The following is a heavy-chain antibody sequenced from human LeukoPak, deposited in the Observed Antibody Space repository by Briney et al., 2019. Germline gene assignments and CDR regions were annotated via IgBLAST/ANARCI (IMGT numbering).Heavy chain of an antibody. V-gene: IGHV4-38-2*02. D-gene: IGHD5-12*01. Sequence: SVTLSLTCTVSGYSISSGYYWGWIRQPPGKGLEWIGSIYHSGSTYYNSSLKSRVTISVDTSKNQFSLKLNSVTAADTAVYYCARVATTPYYYMDVWGKGTTVTVSS. CDR3: ARVATTPYYYMDV. CDR1: GYSISSGYY. CDR2: IYHSGST. J-gene: IGHJ6*03.